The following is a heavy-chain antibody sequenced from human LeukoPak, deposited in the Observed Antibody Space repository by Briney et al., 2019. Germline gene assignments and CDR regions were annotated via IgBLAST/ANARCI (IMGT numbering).Heavy chain of an antibody. J-gene: IGHJ4*02. D-gene: IGHD3-10*01. CDR1: GGTFSSYA. V-gene: IGHV1-8*02. Sequence: GASVKVSCKASGGTFSSYAISWVRQATGQGLEWMGWMNPNSGNTGYAQKFQGRVTMTRNTSISTAYMELSSLRSEDTAVYYCARERRVVRGVPDYWGQGTLVTVSS. CDR3: ARERRVVRGVPDY. CDR2: MNPNSGNT.